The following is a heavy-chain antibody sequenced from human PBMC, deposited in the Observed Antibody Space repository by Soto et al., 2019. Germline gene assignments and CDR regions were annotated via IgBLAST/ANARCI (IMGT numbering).Heavy chain of an antibody. CDR2: ISGYNGNT. CDR1: GNTVISYG. CDR3: ARHSDSNRRYYNGFES. J-gene: IGHJ5*01. V-gene: IGHV1-18*01. D-gene: IGHD6-13*01. Sequence: QGQLVQSGAELKQPGASVKVSCKASGNTVISYGISWVRQAPGQGLEWMGWISGYNGNTNYAQKFQGRGTMTTDTSTNTAYMELRSLRSDDTAVYYCARHSDSNRRYYNGFESWGQGTLVTVSS.